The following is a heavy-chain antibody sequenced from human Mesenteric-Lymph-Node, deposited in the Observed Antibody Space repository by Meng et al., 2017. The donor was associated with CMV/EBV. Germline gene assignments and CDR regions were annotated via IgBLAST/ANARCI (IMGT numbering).Heavy chain of an antibody. CDR3: ATNYDFWSGYTFDP. J-gene: IGHJ5*02. CDR2: IRYDGSNK. CDR1: GFTFSSYG. V-gene: IGHV3-30*02. Sequence: GESLKISCAASGFTFSSYGMHWVRQAPGKGLEWVAFIRYDGSNKYYADSVKGRFTISRDNGKNSLYLQMNSVRVGDTAVYYCATNYDFWSGYTFDPRGQGTLVTVSS. D-gene: IGHD3-3*01.